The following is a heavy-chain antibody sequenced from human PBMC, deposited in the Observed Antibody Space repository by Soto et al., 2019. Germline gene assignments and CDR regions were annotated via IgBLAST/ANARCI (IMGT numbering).Heavy chain of an antibody. CDR3: AREGAVGYCSSTSRYGAYYYYYMDV. Sequence: GGSLRLSCAASGFTFSSYSMNWVRQAPGKGLEWVSSISSSSSYIYYADSVKGRFTISRDNAKNSLYLQMNSLRAEDTAVYYCAREGAVGYCSSTSRYGAYYYYYMDVWGKGTTVTVSS. J-gene: IGHJ6*03. CDR2: ISSSSSYI. CDR1: GFTFSSYS. V-gene: IGHV3-21*01. D-gene: IGHD2-2*01.